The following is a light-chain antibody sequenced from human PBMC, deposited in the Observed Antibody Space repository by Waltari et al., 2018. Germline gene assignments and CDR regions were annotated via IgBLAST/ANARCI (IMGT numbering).Light chain of an antibody. V-gene: IGLV2-18*02. Sequence: QSALIQPPSVSGSPGQSVAIYCTGTSSEIGSYNFVSWYQQFPGTAPKLLIYEVTNRPSGVPARFSGSKSGYTASLAISGLQPEDEADYYCSSYTTSSTVIFGGGTKLTVL. CDR3: SSYTTSSTVI. J-gene: IGLJ2*01. CDR2: EVT. CDR1: SSEIGSYNF.